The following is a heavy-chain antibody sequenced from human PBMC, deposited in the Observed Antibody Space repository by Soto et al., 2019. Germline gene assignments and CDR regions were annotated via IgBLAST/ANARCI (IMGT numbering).Heavy chain of an antibody. CDR3: VARSNGADY. V-gene: IGHV3-53*02. CDR1: GFIVSSNY. D-gene: IGHD2-8*01. Sequence: EVQLVETGGGLIQPGGSLRLSCAASGFIVSSNYMSWVRQAPGKGLDWVSVIYSGGSTYHADSVKGRFTTPRDNSKNTLYLQRNNLRAEDTAVYYCVARSNGADYWGQGTLVTVSS. CDR2: IYSGGST. J-gene: IGHJ4*02.